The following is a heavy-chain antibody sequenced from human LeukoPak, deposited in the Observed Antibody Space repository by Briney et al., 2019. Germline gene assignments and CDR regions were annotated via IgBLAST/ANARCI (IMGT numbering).Heavy chain of an antibody. CDR3: ARLSNFWSGYVRY. D-gene: IGHD3-3*01. J-gene: IGHJ4*02. CDR2: IYYSGST. CDR1: GGSISSSSYY. V-gene: IGHV4-39*01. Sequence: SETLSLTCTVSGGSISSSSYYWGWIRQPPGKGLEWIGSIYYSGSTYYNPSLKSRVTISVDTSKNQFSLKLSSVTAADTAVYYCARLSNFWSGYVRYWGQGTLVTVSS.